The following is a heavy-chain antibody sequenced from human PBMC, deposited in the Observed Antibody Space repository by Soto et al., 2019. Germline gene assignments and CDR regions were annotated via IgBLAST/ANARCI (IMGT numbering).Heavy chain of an antibody. CDR1: GYTFTSYY. Sequence: QVQLVQSGAEVKKPGASVKVSCKASGYTFTSYYMHWVRQAPGQGLEWMGIINPSGGSTSYAQKFQGRVTMTRDTSTSTVYMELSSLRSEDTAVYYCARDCSGGSCYLGYYYYMDVCGKGTTVTVSS. J-gene: IGHJ6*03. CDR3: ARDCSGGSCYLGYYYYMDV. CDR2: INPSGGST. V-gene: IGHV1-46*03. D-gene: IGHD2-15*01.